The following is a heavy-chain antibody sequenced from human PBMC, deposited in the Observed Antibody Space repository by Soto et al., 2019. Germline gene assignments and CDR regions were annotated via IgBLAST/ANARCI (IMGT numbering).Heavy chain of an antibody. CDR3: AIGPVGATWYP. CDR1: GGSISSSSYY. Sequence: QLQLQESGPGLVKPSETLSLTCTVSGGSISSSSYYWGWIRQPPGKGLEWIGSIYYSGSTYYNPSLKSRVTISVDTSKNQFSLKLSSVTAADTAVYYCAIGPVGATWYPWGQGTLVTVSS. V-gene: IGHV4-39*01. D-gene: IGHD3-10*01. CDR2: IYYSGST. J-gene: IGHJ5*02.